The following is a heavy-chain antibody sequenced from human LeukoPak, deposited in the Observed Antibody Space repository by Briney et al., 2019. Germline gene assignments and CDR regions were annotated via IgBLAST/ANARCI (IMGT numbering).Heavy chain of an antibody. Sequence: PGGTLRLSCTASEHRNHHYATSWVRHPPGKGLEYVSTDPSSTNNKYYASFVRRRFTISRDNSMHTLHLQMNSLRADDTAVYYCSKAPLGACAGAVCYYLDVWGKGTTVIVSS. CDR1: EHRNHHYA. D-gene: IGHD2-8*02. CDR2: DPSSTNNK. CDR3: SKAPLGACAGAVCYYLDV. V-gene: IGHV3-23*01. J-gene: IGHJ6*03.